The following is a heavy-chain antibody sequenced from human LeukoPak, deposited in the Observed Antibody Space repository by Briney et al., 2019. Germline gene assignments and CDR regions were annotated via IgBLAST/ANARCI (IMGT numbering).Heavy chain of an antibody. V-gene: IGHV3-23*01. CDR1: GFTFSSYA. D-gene: IGHD3-22*01. Sequence: SGGSLRLSCAASGFTFSSYAMSWVRQAPGKGLEWVSAISGSGGSTYYADSVKGRFTISRDNSKNTLYLQMNSLRAEDTAVYCCAKEFYDSSGYSFLDYWGQGTRVTVSS. CDR2: ISGSGGST. J-gene: IGHJ4*02. CDR3: AKEFYDSSGYSFLDY.